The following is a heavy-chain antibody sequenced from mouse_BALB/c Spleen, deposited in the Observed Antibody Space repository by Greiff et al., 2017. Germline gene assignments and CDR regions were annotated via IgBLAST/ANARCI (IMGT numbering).Heavy chain of an antibody. CDR2: IDPENGDT. V-gene: IGHV14-4*02. J-gene: IGHJ2*01. CDR3: NARSSFDY. CDR1: GFNIKDYY. Sequence: VQLKESGAELVRPGALVKLSCKASGFNIKDYYMHWVKQRPEQGLEWIGWIDPENGDTEYAPKFQGKATMTVDTSSNTAYLQLSSLTSEDTAVYYCNARSSFDYWGQGTTLTVSS. D-gene: IGHD1-1*01.